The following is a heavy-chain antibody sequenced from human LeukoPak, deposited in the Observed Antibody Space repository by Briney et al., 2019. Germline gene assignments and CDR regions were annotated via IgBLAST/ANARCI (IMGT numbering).Heavy chain of an antibody. D-gene: IGHD6-13*01. CDR2: INSDGSST. V-gene: IGHV3-74*01. J-gene: IGHJ5*02. Sequence: GGSLRLSCAASGFTLSSYWMHWVRQAPGKGLVWVSRINSDGSSTSYADSVKGRFTISRDNSKNTLYLQMNSLRAEDTAVYYCARESTATVSTDWFDPWGQGTLVTVSS. CDR1: GFTLSSYW. CDR3: ARESTATVSTDWFDP.